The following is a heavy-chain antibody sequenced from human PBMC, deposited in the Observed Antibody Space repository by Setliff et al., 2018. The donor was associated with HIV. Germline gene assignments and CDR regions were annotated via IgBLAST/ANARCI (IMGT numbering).Heavy chain of an antibody. Sequence: SETLSLTCTVSGASISSYYWSWIRQPPGKGLEWIGYIYYSGSTYYNPSLKRRLTISVDTSKNQFSLKLTSVTAADTAVYYCARRRSPPSGFYSKYYMDVWGKGTTVTVSS. CDR1: GASISSYY. V-gene: IGHV4-59*08. D-gene: IGHD3-22*01. CDR2: IYYSGST. CDR3: ARRRSPPSGFYSKYYMDV. J-gene: IGHJ6*03.